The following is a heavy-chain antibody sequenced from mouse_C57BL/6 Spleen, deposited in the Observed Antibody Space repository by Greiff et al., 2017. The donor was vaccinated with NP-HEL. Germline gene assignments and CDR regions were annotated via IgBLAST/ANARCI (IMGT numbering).Heavy chain of an antibody. CDR2: IDPSDSYT. CDR3: ARSAYYYGSRLYYFDY. V-gene: IGHV1-50*01. Sequence: QVQLKQPGAELVKPGASVKLSCKASGYTFTSYWMQWVKQRPGQGLEWIGEIDPSDSYTNYNQQFKGKATLTVDTSSSTAYMQLSSLTSEDSAVYYCARSAYYYGSRLYYFDYWGKGTTLTVSS. D-gene: IGHD1-1*01. J-gene: IGHJ2*01. CDR1: GYTFTSYW.